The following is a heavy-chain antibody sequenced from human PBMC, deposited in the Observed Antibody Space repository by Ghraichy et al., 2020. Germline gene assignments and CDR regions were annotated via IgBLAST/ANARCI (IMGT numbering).Heavy chain of an antibody. V-gene: IGHV4-61*01. Sequence: SQTLSLTCTVSGDSVRRDSYYWSWIRQPPGKGLEWIGCIYYRGSTNYNPSLTNRATISIDTSKNQFSLKLNSVTAADTAVYYCARGASGWYRDFDFWGQRTLVAVSS. CDR1: GDSVRRDSYY. CDR3: ARGASGWYRDFDF. J-gene: IGHJ4*02. CDR2: IYYRGST. D-gene: IGHD6-19*01.